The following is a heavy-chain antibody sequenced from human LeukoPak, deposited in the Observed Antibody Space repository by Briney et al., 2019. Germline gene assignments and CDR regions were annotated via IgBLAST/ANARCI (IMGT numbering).Heavy chain of an antibody. Sequence: ASVKVSCKASGYPFTRYGISWVRQAPGQGLEWMGWINPDNGNTKHAQKFQGRVTMTTDTSTSTAHMELRSLRSDDTAVYYCATYYCSTTSCYPYFFDYWGQGTLVTVSS. CDR2: INPDNGNT. J-gene: IGHJ4*02. CDR3: ATYYCSTTSCYPYFFDY. CDR1: GYPFTRYG. V-gene: IGHV1-18*01. D-gene: IGHD2-2*01.